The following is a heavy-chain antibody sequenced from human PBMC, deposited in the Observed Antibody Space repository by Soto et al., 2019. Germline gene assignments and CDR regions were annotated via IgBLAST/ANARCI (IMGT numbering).Heavy chain of an antibody. J-gene: IGHJ6*02. Sequence: QVQLVQSGAEVKKPGSSVKVSCKASGGTFSNYAMTWVRQAPGQGLEWMGGIIPIFGTANYAQKFQGRVTITADESTSKAYMELSSLRSDDTAVYYCARSRRDIVAAYGLDVWGQGTTVTVSS. CDR2: IIPIFGTA. CDR3: ARSRRDIVAAYGLDV. D-gene: IGHD5-12*01. CDR1: GGTFSNYA. V-gene: IGHV1-69*12.